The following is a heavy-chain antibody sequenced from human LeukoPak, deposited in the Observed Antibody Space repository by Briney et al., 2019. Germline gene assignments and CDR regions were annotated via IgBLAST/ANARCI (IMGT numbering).Heavy chain of an antibody. V-gene: IGHV3-7*01. CDR2: IKEDGSVK. Sequence: PGGSLRLSCVASGFTFTKHWMSWVRQAPGKGLEWVANIKEDGSVKIYMDSVKGRFTISRDNAKNSVSLQMNSLRAEDTAVYYCGRDIVDGGDDYWGQGTLVTVSP. D-gene: IGHD2-21*02. J-gene: IGHJ4*02. CDR1: GFTFTKHW. CDR3: GRDIVDGGDDY.